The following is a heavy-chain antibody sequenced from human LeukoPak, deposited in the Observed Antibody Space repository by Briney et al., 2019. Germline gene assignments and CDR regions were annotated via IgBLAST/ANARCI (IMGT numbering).Heavy chain of an antibody. Sequence: KPSETLSLTCTVSGGSISSYYWSWIRQPPGKGLEWIGYIYCSGSTNYNPSLKSRVTISVDTSKNQFSLKLSSVTAADTAVYYCARLLQGTSGWTTNWFDPWGQGTLVTVSS. CDR2: IYCSGST. CDR3: ARLLQGTSGWTTNWFDP. D-gene: IGHD6-19*01. V-gene: IGHV4-59*08. CDR1: GGSISSYY. J-gene: IGHJ5*02.